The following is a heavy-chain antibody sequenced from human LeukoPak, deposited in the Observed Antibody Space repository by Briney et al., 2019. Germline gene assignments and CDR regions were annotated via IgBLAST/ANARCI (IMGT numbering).Heavy chain of an antibody. CDR2: ISYDGRND. CDR3: AKDSYYDSSGYYDH. Sequence: PGGSLRLSCVAAGFTFRSYAMHWVRQAPTKGLEWLAVISYDGRNDYYEESVKGRFNISRDNSKRTVYLQMNSLTAEDTAVYYCAKDSYYDSSGYYDHWGQGTLVTVSS. J-gene: IGHJ5*02. V-gene: IGHV3-30*18. D-gene: IGHD3-22*01. CDR1: GFTFRSYA.